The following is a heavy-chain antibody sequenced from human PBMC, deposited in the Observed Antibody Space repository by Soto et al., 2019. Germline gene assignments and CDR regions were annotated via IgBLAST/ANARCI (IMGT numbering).Heavy chain of an antibody. V-gene: IGHV1-69*01. CDR1: GGTFSNYA. J-gene: IGHJ6*02. CDR3: ARSQGSSTSLEIYDYYYYGMDV. CDR2: LIPISGTA. Sequence: QVQLVQSGAEVKKPGSSVKVSCKASGGTFSNYAISSVRQAPGQGLEWMGGLIPISGTANYAQKFQGRVTSTAGESTRTAYMELSSLRSEEKAVYYCARSQGSSTSLEIYDYYYYGMDVWGQGTRVSVSS. D-gene: IGHD2-2*01.